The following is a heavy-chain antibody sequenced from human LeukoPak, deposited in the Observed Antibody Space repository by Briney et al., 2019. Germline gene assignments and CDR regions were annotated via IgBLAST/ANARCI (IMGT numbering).Heavy chain of an antibody. CDR2: FYTSGNT. J-gene: IGHJ4*02. D-gene: IGHD3-10*01. CDR3: ARDADYYGSELNFDY. Sequence: PSETLSLTCTVSGGSIRSGDYYWSWIRQSAGKGLEWIGRFYTSGNTDYNPSLKSRVTISADTSKNQFSLTLKSVTAADTAVYYCARDADYYGSELNFDYWGQGTLVTVSS. V-gene: IGHV4-61*02. CDR1: GGSIRSGDYY.